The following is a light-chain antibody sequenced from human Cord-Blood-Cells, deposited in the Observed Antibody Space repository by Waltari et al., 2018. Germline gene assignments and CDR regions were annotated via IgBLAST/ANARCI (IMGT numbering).Light chain of an antibody. Sequence: QSALTQPASVSGSPGQSSTISCTGTSSDVGGYNYVSWYQQHPGQAPKHMIYDVSKRPSGFSNRFSGSKSGNTASLTISGLQAEDEADDYGSSDTSSSTLVFGGGTKLTVL. CDR1: SSDVGGYNY. V-gene: IGLV2-14*01. CDR2: DVS. J-gene: IGLJ2*01. CDR3: SSDTSSSTLV.